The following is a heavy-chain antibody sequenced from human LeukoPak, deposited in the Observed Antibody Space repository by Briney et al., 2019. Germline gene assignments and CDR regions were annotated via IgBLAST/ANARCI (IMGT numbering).Heavy chain of an antibody. CDR1: GFTFGDYA. D-gene: IGHD2-21*02. J-gene: IGHJ4*02. V-gene: IGHV3-49*04. CDR3: TRDNCGGDCYSEDY. CDR2: IRSKAYGGTT. Sequence: PGGSLRLSCTAFGFTFGDYAMSWVRQAPGKGLEWVGFIRSKAYGGTTEYAASVKGRFTISRDDSKSIAYLQMNSLKTEDTAVYYCTRDNCGGDCYSEDYWGQGTLVTVSS.